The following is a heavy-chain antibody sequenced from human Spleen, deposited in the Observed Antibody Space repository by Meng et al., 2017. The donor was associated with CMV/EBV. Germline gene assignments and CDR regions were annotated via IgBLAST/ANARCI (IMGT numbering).Heavy chain of an antibody. CDR2: INHTGST. CDR3: ARASGTHSYTTLYGMDV. D-gene: IGHD5-18*01. CDR1: GGSFSGYY. V-gene: IGHV4-34*01. J-gene: IGHJ6*02. Sequence: SETLSLTCAVYGGSFSGYYWSWVRQPPGKGLEWIGEINHTGSTNYNPSLKSRVTISVDPSKNQFSLSLSSVTAADTAVYYCARASGTHSYTTLYGMDVWGQGTTVTVSS.